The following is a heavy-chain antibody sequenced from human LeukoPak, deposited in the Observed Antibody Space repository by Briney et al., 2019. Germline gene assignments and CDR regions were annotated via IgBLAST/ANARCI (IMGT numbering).Heavy chain of an antibody. CDR2: INSVGSST. CDR3: AKGTGSGSFLVDY. CDR1: GFTFSSFW. Sequence: GGSLRLSCAASGFTFSSFWMHWVRQAPGKGLVWVSRINSVGSSTSYADSVKGRFTISRDNSKNSLYLQMSSLRTEDTAFYYCAKGTGSGSFLVDYWGQGTLVTVSS. D-gene: IGHD6-6*01. J-gene: IGHJ4*02. V-gene: IGHV3-74*01.